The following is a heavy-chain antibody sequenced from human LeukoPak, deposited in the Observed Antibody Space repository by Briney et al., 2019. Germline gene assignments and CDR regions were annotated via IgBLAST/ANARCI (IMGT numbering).Heavy chain of an antibody. CDR2: IWYDGGNK. CDR1: GFTFSKYG. D-gene: IGHD3-22*01. J-gene: IGHJ4*02. Sequence: PGMSLRLSYAASGFTFSKYGINWVRQAPGKGLEWVASIWYDGGNKYSAEPVMGRVTMSKNKSMKTAYLQMNSLRLEDTAVYHCARAEIDSARDYWGQVTQVSVSS. CDR3: ARAEIDSARDY. V-gene: IGHV3-33*01.